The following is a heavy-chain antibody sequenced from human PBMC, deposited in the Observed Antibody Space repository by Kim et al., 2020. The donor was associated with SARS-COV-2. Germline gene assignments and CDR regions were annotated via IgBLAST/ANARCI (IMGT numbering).Heavy chain of an antibody. CDR3: AREGIGGSYYGDYYYYGM. J-gene: IGHJ6*01. D-gene: IGHD1-26*01. Sequence: GSLRLSCAASGFTFSSYAMHWVRQAPGKGLEWVAVISYDGSNKYYADSVKGRFTISRDNSKNTLYLQMNSLRAEDTAVYYCAREGIGGSYYGDYYYYGM. V-gene: IGHV3-30*04. CDR2: ISYDGSNK. CDR1: GFTFSSYA.